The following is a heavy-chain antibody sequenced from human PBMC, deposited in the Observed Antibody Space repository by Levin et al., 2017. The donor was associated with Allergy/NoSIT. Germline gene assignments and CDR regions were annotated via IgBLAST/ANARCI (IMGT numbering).Heavy chain of an antibody. D-gene: IGHD3-9*01. CDR1: GFTFSSYG. CDR2: IWYDGSNK. V-gene: IGHV3-33*01. CDR3: ARDYDILTEYYYYGMDV. J-gene: IGHJ6*02. Sequence: GGSLRLSCAASGFTFSSYGMHWVRQAPGKGLEWVAVIWYDGSNKYYADSVKGRFTISRDNSKNTLYLQMNSLRAEDTAVYYCARDYDILTEYYYYGMDVWGQGTTVTVSS.